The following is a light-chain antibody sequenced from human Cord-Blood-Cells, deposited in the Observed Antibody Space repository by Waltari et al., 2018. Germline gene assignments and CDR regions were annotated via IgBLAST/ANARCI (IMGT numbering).Light chain of an antibody. V-gene: IGLV2-14*01. CDR1: SSDVGGYNY. CDR3: SSYTSSSTSLYV. Sequence: QSALTQPASVSGSPGQSITISCTGTSSDVGGYNYVPWYQQHPGKAPKLMIYDVSKRPSGVSNRFSGSKSGNTASLTISGLQAEDEADYYCSSYTSSSTSLYVFGTGTKVTVL. CDR2: DVS. J-gene: IGLJ1*01.